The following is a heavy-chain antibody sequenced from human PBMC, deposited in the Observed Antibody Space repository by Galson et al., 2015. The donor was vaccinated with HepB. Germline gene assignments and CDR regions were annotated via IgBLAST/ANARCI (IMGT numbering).Heavy chain of an antibody. CDR1: GFTFSSYA. Sequence: LRLSCAASGFTFSSYAMHWVRQAPGKGLEWVAVISYDGSNKYYADSVKGRSTISRDNSKNTLYLQMNSLRAEDTAVYYCARDMEIIVVVVAFYYYGMDVWGQGTTVTVSS. D-gene: IGHD2-15*01. V-gene: IGHV3-30-3*01. CDR2: ISYDGSNK. CDR3: ARDMEIIVVVVAFYYYGMDV. J-gene: IGHJ6*02.